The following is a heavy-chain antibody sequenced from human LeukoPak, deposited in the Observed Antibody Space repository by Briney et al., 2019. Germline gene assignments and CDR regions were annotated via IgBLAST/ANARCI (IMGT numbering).Heavy chain of an antibody. CDR1: GFTFSSYG. CDR2: IWYDGSNK. V-gene: IGHV3-33*01. Sequence: GGSLRLSCAASGFTFSSYGMHWVLQAPGKGLEWVAVIWYDGSNKYYADSVKGRFTISRDNSKNTLYLQMNSLRAEDTAVYYCARRQGNGPFYYYYYMDVWGKGTTVTVSS. D-gene: IGHD4-23*01. J-gene: IGHJ6*03. CDR3: ARRQGNGPFYYYYYMDV.